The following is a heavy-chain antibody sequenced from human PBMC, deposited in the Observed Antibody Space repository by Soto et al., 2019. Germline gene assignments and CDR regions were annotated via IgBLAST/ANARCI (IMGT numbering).Heavy chain of an antibody. CDR2: IYYSGST. V-gene: IGHV4-39*01. CDR3: ARPNEMATILVAFDI. D-gene: IGHD5-12*01. CDR1: GGSISSSSYY. Sequence: QLQLQESGPGLVKPSETLSLTCTVSGGSISSSSYYWGWIRQPPGKGLEWIGSIYYSGSTYYNPSLKSRVTISVDTSKNQFSLKLSSVTAADTAVYYCARPNEMATILVAFDIWGQGTMVTVSS. J-gene: IGHJ3*02.